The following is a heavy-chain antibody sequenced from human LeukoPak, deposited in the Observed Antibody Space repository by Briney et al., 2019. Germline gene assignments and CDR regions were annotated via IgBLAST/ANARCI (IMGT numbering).Heavy chain of an antibody. CDR2: IYYSGST. J-gene: IGHJ4*02. D-gene: IGHD6-19*01. V-gene: IGHV4-59*01. CDR3: ARDGNTISGWPYYFDY. Sequence: PSETLSLTCTVSGGSISSYYWSWIRQPPGKGLEWIGYIYYSGSTNYNPSLKSRVTISVDTSKNQFSLKLSSVTAADTAVYYCARDGNTISGWPYYFDYWGQGTLVTVSS. CDR1: GGSISSYY.